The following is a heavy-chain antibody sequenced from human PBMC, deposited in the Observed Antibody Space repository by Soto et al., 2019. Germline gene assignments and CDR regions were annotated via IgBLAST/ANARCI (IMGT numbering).Heavy chain of an antibody. CDR1: GFTFSSYW. CDR2: IQQDGSER. D-gene: IGHD2-8*02. J-gene: IGHJ4*02. CDR3: VESGGAADY. V-gene: IGHV3-7*03. Sequence: LRLSFAASGFTFSSYWMGWVRQAPGKGLEWVANIQQDGSERHYGGSVKGRFTISRDNAKNSLYLQMNSLRAEDTAVYYCVESGGAADYWGQGTLVTVSS.